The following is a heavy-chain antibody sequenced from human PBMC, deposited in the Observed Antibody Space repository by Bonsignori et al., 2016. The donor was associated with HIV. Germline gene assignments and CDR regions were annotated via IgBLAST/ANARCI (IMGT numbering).Heavy chain of an antibody. Sequence: QVQLQESGPGLVKPSETLSLTCAVSGYSISSGYYWGWIRQPPGKGLEWIGSIYHSGSTYYKPSLKSRVTISVDTSKKQFSLKLSSVTAADTAVYYCARGTYSGWHRYFDYWGQGTLVTVSS. CDR1: GYSISSGYY. CDR2: IYHSGST. CDR3: ARGTYSGWHRYFDY. D-gene: IGHD6-19*01. J-gene: IGHJ4*02. V-gene: IGHV4-38-2*01.